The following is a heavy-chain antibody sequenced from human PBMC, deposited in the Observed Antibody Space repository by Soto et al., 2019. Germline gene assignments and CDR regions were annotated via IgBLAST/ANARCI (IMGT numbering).Heavy chain of an antibody. J-gene: IGHJ5*01. CDR3: ASVYPSDRRYGYGSNNWFAP. D-gene: IGHD5-18*01. CDR2: INPSGGST. Sequence: ASVKVSCKASGYTFTSYYMHWVRQAPGQGLEWMGIINPSGGSTSYAQKFQGRVTMTRDTSTSTVYMELSSLRSEDKTVYYCASVYPSDRRYGYGSNNWFAPWGQESLGTAAS. V-gene: IGHV1-46*03. CDR1: GYTFTSYY.